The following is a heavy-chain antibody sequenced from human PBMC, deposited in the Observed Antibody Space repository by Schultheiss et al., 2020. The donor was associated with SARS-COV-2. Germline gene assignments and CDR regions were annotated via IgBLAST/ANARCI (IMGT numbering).Heavy chain of an antibody. Sequence: GESLKISCAASGFTFSSYAMSWVRQAPGKGLEWVSHILSSGSYTNYADSVKGRFTISRDNAKSSLFLQMNSLRAEDTAVYYCARVGRDCSHGICYNAEYFQHWGQGTLVTVSS. V-gene: IGHV3-21*05. CDR1: GFTFSSYA. D-gene: IGHD2-8*01. CDR3: ARVGRDCSHGICYNAEYFQH. CDR2: ILSSGSYT. J-gene: IGHJ1*01.